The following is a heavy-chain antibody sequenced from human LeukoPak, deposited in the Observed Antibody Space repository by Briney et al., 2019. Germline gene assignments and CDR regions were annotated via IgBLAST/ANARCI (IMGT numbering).Heavy chain of an antibody. D-gene: IGHD7-27*01. J-gene: IGHJ3*02. CDR2: VSAYNGNT. V-gene: IGHV1-18*01. CDR3: AICLLTARARDAFDI. CDR1: GYTFTTNG. Sequence: GASVKVSCKASGYTFTTNGISWVRQAPGQGLKWMGWVSAYNGNTNYAQKLQGRVTMTTDTSANTAYMELVSLRSDDTAVYYCAICLLTARARDAFDIWCQGAMVTVSS.